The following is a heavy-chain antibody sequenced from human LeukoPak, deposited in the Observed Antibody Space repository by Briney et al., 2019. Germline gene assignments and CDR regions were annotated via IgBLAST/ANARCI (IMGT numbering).Heavy chain of an antibody. V-gene: IGHV3-23*01. CDR2: ISGSGGST. CDR1: GFTFSSYA. D-gene: IGHD5-18*01. J-gene: IGHJ4*02. CDR3: ARENRIQLWTDFDDY. Sequence: GGSLRLSCAASGFTFSSYAMSWVRQAPGKGLEWVSAISGSGGSTYYADSVKGRFTISRDNSKNTLYLQMNSLRADDTAVYYCARENRIQLWTDFDDYWGQGTLVTVSS.